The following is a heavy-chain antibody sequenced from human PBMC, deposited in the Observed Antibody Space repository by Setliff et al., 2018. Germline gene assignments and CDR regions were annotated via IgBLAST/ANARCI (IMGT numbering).Heavy chain of an antibody. Sequence: PGGSLRLSCAASGFTFSSYGMNWVRQAPGKGLEWVSCISGGSSYIHYEDSMKGRFTISRDDAKNSVYLQMNSLRTEDTAVYYCTRDLWIGDSGARRDYWGLGTLVTVSS. CDR3: TRDLWIGDSGARRDY. V-gene: IGHV3-21*03. J-gene: IGHJ4*02. D-gene: IGHD3-10*01. CDR2: ISGGSSYI. CDR1: GFTFSSYG.